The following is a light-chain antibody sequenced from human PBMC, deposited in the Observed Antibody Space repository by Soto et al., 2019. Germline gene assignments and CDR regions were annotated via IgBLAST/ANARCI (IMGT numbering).Light chain of an antibody. CDR3: GTWDSSLSAVV. J-gene: IGLJ2*01. CDR1: RSNIGNNY. Sequence: QSVLTQPPSVSAAPGQQVTISCSGSRSNIGNNYVSWYQQLPGTAPKLLSYENNKRPSEIPDRFSGSKSGTSATLGITGLQTGDEADYYCGTWDSSLSAVVFGGGTQLTVL. V-gene: IGLV1-51*02. CDR2: ENN.